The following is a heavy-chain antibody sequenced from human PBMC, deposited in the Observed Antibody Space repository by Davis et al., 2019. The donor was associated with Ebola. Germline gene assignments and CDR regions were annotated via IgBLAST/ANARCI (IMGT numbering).Heavy chain of an antibody. D-gene: IGHD3-10*01. J-gene: IGHJ4*02. CDR2: MNPYSGNT. V-gene: IGHV1-8*01. CDR3: ARRNYYGSGTVYFDP. Sequence: ASAKVSCKAFGYIFSSYDVNWVRQAPGQGLEWMGWMNPYSGNTGYAPKFQGRVAMTRNTSITTAYMELRSLRSDDTAVYFCARRNYYGSGTVYFDPWGQGTLVTVSS. CDR1: GYIFSSYD.